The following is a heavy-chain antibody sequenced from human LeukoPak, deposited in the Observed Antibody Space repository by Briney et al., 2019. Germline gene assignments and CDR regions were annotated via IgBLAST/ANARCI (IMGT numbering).Heavy chain of an antibody. CDR1: GFSFSAYW. V-gene: IGHV3-7*01. Sequence: PGGSLRLSCAASGFSFSAYWMTWVRQAPGTGLEWVANINPAGSETYYVDPVKGRFSISRDNAKNLVYLQMNSLGAEGTAVYHCARFGYVAAVDVWGQGTPVTVSS. CDR3: ARFGYVAAVDV. D-gene: IGHD2-15*01. CDR2: INPAGSET. J-gene: IGHJ4*02.